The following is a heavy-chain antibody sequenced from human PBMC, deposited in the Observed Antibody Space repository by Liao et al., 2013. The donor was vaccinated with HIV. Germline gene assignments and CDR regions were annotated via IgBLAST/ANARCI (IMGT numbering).Heavy chain of an antibody. CDR2: VHTSGTT. CDR1: GGSISSGNYY. Sequence: QVQLQESGPGLVKPSQTLSLTCTVSGGSISSGNYYWSWIRQTAGKGLEWIGRVHTSGTTNYNPSVKSRVNILVDTSKNQFSLKLSSVTAADTAVYYCARTDQYYDFWNGYENWFDPWGQGTLVTVSS. V-gene: IGHV4-61*02. J-gene: IGHJ5*02. CDR3: ARTDQYYDFWNGYENWFDP. D-gene: IGHD3-3*01.